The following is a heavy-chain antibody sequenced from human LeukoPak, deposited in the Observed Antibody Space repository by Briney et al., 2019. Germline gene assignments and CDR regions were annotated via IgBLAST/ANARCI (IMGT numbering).Heavy chain of an antibody. J-gene: IGHJ4*02. CDR3: AIGDGLGKLSSSFEY. CDR1: GFTLRTFV. D-gene: IGHD3-16*02. CDR2: SAYDGNNK. Sequence: GGSVRLSCVVSGFTLRTFVMHWVRPAPGKGVEGVAFSAYDGNNKYYANPVKGPVTVSRDHYKNTLYQQMDRLKTEDTAVYDCAIGDGLGKLSSSFEYWGGRTLVTVSS. V-gene: IGHV3-30*03.